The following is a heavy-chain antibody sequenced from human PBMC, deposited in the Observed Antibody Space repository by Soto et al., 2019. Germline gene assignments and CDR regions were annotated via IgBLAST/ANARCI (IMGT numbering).Heavy chain of an antibody. CDR2: INGNTGHT. D-gene: IGHD1-26*01. J-gene: IGHJ4*02. CDR1: GYTFXXXG. Sequence: QVQLVQSGAEVREPGASVKVSCKTSGYTFXXXGXXXXRQXPXQGLEWMGWINGNTGHTIYAMNLEDRXTXKXXTSTSTAXMEXRSLXSDDTAVYYCARERKWEPLPYWGQGTLVTVSS. CDR3: ARERKWEPLPY. V-gene: IGHV1-18*01.